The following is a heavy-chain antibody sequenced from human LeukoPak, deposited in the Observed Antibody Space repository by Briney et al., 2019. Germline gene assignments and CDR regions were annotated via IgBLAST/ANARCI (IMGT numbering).Heavy chain of an antibody. J-gene: IGHJ6*02. CDR2: ISSSSSYI. CDR1: GFTFSSYA. Sequence: GGSLRLSCAASGFTFSSYAMSWVRQAPGKGLEWVSSISSSSSYIYYADSVKGRFTISRDNAENSLYLQMNSLRAEDTAVYYCARVLLDYYYGMDVWGQGTTVTVSS. CDR3: ARVLLDYYYGMDV. V-gene: IGHV3-21*01. D-gene: IGHD2-8*01.